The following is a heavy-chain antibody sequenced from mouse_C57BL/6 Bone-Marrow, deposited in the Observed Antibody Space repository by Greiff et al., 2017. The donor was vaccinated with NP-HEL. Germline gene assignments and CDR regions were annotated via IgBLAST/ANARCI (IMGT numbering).Heavy chain of an antibody. CDR1: GYTFTSYG. CDR3: ARHWDGCDY. CDR2: IYPRSGNT. J-gene: IGHJ2*01. V-gene: IGHV1-81*01. D-gene: IGHD2-3*01. Sequence: VKLMESGAELARPGASVKLSCKASGYTFTSYGISWVKQRTGQGLEWIGDIYPRSGNTYYNEKFKGKATLTADKSSSTAYMELRSLTSEDSAVYFCARHWDGCDYWGQGTTLTVSS.